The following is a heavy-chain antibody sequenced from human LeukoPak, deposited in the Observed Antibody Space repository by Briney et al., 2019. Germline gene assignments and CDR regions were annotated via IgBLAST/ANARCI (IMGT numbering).Heavy chain of an antibody. CDR1: GFTFSSYA. Sequence: PGGSLRLSCAASGFTFSSYAMSWVRQAPGKGLEWVPVISGSGGNTYYADSVKGRFTISRDNSKNTLYLQMNSLRAEDTAVYYCAKCPGLSYFDYWGQGTLVTVSS. CDR2: ISGSGGNT. V-gene: IGHV3-23*01. CDR3: AKCPGLSYFDY. D-gene: IGHD2-8*01. J-gene: IGHJ4*02.